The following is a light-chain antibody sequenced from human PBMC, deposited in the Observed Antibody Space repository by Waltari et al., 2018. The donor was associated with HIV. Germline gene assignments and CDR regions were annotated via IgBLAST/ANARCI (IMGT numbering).Light chain of an antibody. CDR1: QGISHS. Sequence: DIQMTQSPSSLSASVGNRVTITCRARQGISHSLAWYQHKPGKAPKLLLYAASRLESGVPSRFSGSGSGTEYTLTISSLQPEDFATYYCQQYYSTPSTFGQGTKVEI. J-gene: IGKJ1*01. CDR3: QQYYSTPST. V-gene: IGKV1-NL1*01. CDR2: AAS.